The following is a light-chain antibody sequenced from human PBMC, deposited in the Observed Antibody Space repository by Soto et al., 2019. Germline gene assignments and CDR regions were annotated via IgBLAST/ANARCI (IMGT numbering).Light chain of an antibody. CDR3: QQSYSTPWT. CDR2: AAS. CDR1: HIFSSY. Sequence: DIQMTQSPSSLSASVGDRVTITCRTSHIFSSYLNWYQQKPGKAPKLLIYAASSLESGVPSRFSGSGSGTDFTLTISSLQPEDFATYSCQQSYSTPWTFGQGTNVEIK. J-gene: IGKJ1*01. V-gene: IGKV1-39*01.